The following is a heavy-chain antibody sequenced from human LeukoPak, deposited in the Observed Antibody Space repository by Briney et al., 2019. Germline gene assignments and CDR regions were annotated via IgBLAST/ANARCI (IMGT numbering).Heavy chain of an antibody. D-gene: IGHD3-10*01. V-gene: IGHV3-30*18. Sequence: GGSLRLSCAAYGFMFSSYGMHWVRQAPGKGLEWVAVISYDGSNKYYVDSVKGRFTISRDNSKNTLYLQMNSLRAEDTAVYYCAKGRGYYGYAADYFQDWGQGTLVTVSS. CDR3: AKGRGYYGYAADYFQD. CDR1: GFMFSSYG. J-gene: IGHJ1*01. CDR2: ISYDGSNK.